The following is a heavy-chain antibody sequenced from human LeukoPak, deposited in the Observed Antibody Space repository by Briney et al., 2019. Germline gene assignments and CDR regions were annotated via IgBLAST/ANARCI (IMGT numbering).Heavy chain of an antibody. Sequence: SETLSLTCTVSGGSISSYYWSWLRQPPGKGLEWIGYMYYSGTIKYNPSLKSRVTISVDRSKNQFSLKLTSVTAADTAVYYCARGPPSTDTFDIWGQGTTVTVSS. V-gene: IGHV4-59*01. J-gene: IGHJ3*02. CDR1: GGSISSYY. CDR3: ARGPPSTDTFDI. CDR2: MYYSGTI.